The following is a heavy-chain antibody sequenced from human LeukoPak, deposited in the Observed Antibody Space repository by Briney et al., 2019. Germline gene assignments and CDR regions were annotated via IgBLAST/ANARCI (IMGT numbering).Heavy chain of an antibody. CDR3: ARAGGYCGRISCPYYFDY. D-gene: IGHD2-15*01. CDR2: MNPNSGDT. J-gene: IGHJ4*02. Sequence: ASVKVSCKASGYTFTSYDVNWVRQATGQGLEWVGWMNPNSGDTDYAPKFQGRVTMTRNTSISTAYMELSSLRSEDTAVYYCARAGGYCGRISCPYYFDYWGQGSLVAVSS. CDR1: GYTFTSYD. V-gene: IGHV1-8*01.